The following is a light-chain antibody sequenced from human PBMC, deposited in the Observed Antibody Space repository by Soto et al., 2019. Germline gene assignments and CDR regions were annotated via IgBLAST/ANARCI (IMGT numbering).Light chain of an antibody. CDR3: QQYSSSPFT. Sequence: EIVXXXSPGXXXXXPGEXXXXXXXXSQXVXXSYLAWYQQKPGQAPRLLIYGASSRATGIPDRFSGSGSGTDFTITISRLEPEDFAVYYCQQYSSSPFTFGPGTKVDIK. CDR2: GAS. J-gene: IGKJ3*01. CDR1: QXVXXSY. V-gene: IGKV3-20*01.